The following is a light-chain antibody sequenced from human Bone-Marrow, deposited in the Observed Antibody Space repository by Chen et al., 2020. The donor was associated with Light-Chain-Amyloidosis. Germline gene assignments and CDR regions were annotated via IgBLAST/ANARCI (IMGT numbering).Light chain of an antibody. Sequence: SYELTQPPSVSVSPGQTASITCPGDKLGDKYACWYQQKPGQSPVLVIYQDSKRPSGIPERFSGSNSGNTATLTISGTQAMDEADYYCQAWDSSTANYVFGTGTTVTVL. J-gene: IGLJ1*01. CDR1: KLGDKY. CDR3: QAWDSSTANYV. CDR2: QDS. V-gene: IGLV3-1*01.